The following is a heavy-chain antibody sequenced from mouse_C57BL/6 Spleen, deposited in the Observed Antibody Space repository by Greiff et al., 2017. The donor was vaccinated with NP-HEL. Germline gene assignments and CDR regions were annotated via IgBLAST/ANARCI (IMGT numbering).Heavy chain of an antibody. CDR1: GYAFSSSW. CDR2: IYPGDGDT. J-gene: IGHJ4*01. D-gene: IGHD4-1*01. CDR3: ARRGDWDVNYAMDY. V-gene: IGHV1-82*01. Sequence: VQLQQSGPELVKPGASVKISCKASGYAFSSSWMNWVKQRPGKGLEWIGRIYPGDGDTNYNGKFKGKATLTADKSSSTAYMQLSSLTSEDSAVYVCARRGDWDVNYAMDYGGQGTSVTVSS.